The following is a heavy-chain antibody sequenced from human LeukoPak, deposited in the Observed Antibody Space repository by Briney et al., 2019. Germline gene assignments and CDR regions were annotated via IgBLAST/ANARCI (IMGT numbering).Heavy chain of an antibody. D-gene: IGHD3-10*01. J-gene: IGHJ4*02. Sequence: GASVKVSCKASGYTFTSYDINWVRQATGQGLEWMGWMNPNSGNTGYAQKIQGRVTMTRNTSISTAYMELSSLRSEDTAVYYCARGAGIEYYFDYWGQGTLVTVSS. V-gene: IGHV1-8*01. CDR2: MNPNSGNT. CDR3: ARGAGIEYYFDY. CDR1: GYTFTSYD.